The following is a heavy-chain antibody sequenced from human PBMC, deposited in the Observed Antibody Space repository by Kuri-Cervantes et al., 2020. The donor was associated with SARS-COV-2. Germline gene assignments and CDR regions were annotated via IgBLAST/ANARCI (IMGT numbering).Heavy chain of an antibody. Sequence: GGPLRLPGTASGFTFGDYAMSWVRQAPGKGLEWVGFIRSKAYGGTTEYAASVKGRFTISRDDSKSIAYLQMNSLKTEDTAVYYCTRVGRDGHKGAFDIWGQGTMVTVSS. CDR2: IRSKAYGGTT. V-gene: IGHV3-49*04. J-gene: IGHJ3*02. CDR3: TRVGRDGHKGAFDI. CDR1: GFTFGDYA. D-gene: IGHD5-24*01.